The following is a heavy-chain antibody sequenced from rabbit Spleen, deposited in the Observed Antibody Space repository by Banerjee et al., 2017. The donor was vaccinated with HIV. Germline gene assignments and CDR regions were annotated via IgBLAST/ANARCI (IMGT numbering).Heavy chain of an antibody. CDR1: GIDFSSYD. Sequence: QSLEESGGDLVKPGASLTLTCTASGIDFSSYDMSWVRQAPGKGLEWIGCIYTGSGSTYYASWAKGRFTISKTSSTTVTLQMTGLTVADTATYFCARHLISSAWITRLDLWGQGTLVTVS. D-gene: IGHD1-1*01. J-gene: IGHJ3*01. CDR3: ARHLISSAWITRLDL. CDR2: IYTGSGST. V-gene: IGHV1S40*01.